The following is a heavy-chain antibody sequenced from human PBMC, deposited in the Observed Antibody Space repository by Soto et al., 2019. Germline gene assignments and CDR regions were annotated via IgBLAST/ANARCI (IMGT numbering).Heavy chain of an antibody. CDR3: ARHVNEDIVVVPAATSYYGMDV. V-gene: IGHV4-59*08. Sequence: SETLSLTCPVSGGSISSYYWSWIRQPPGKGLEWIGYIYYSGSTNYNPSLKSRVTISVDTSKNQFSLKLSSVTAADTAVYYCARHVNEDIVVVPAATSYYGMDVWGQGTTVTVSS. CDR1: GGSISSYY. D-gene: IGHD2-2*01. CDR2: IYYSGST. J-gene: IGHJ6*02.